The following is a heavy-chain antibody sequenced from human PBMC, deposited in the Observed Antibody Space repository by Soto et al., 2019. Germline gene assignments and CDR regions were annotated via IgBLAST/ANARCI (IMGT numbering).Heavy chain of an antibody. CDR2: ISGSGGST. D-gene: IGHD3-22*01. J-gene: IGHJ6*02. Sequence: PVGSLRLSCAASGFTFSSYAMSWVRQAPGKGLECVSAISGSGGSTYYADSVKGRFTISRDNSKNTLYLQMNSLRAEDTAVYYCANQRYYYDSSGYSEGYDYYYGMDVWGQGTTVTV. V-gene: IGHV3-23*01. CDR1: GFTFSSYA. CDR3: ANQRYYYDSSGYSEGYDYYYGMDV.